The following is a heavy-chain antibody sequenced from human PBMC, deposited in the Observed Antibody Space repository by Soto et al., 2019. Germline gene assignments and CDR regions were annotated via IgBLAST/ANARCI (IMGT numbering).Heavy chain of an antibody. D-gene: IGHD3-22*01. J-gene: IGHJ3*02. V-gene: IGHV3-23*01. Sequence: EVQLLESGGGLRQPGGSLRLSCVASGYNFNKYAVSWVRQAPGKGLEWVSAISSGGDNTHYADSVKGRVTITRDNSKNMLYLEMNSLTVEDTAVSYCVRRAQYFDGTGFHAFDIWGQGTRVTVSS. CDR2: ISSGGDNT. CDR1: GYNFNKYA. CDR3: VRRAQYFDGTGFHAFDI.